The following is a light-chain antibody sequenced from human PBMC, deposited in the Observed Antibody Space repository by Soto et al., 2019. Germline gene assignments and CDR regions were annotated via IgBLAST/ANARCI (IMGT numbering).Light chain of an antibody. CDR2: GAS. J-gene: IGKJ3*01. Sequence: EIVLTQSPGTLSLSPGERATLSCRASQSVSSSYLAWYQQKPGQAPRLLIYGASSRATGIPDRFSGSGSGTDFTLTISRLKPQMFAVEDCQQYGSPLFTSGPETYVDI. CDR1: QSVSSSY. CDR3: QQYGSPLFT. V-gene: IGKV3-20*01.